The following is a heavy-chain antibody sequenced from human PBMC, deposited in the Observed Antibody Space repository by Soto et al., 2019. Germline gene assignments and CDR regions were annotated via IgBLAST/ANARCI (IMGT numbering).Heavy chain of an antibody. Sequence: QVQVVQSGVEVRRPGSSVKVSCKASGDTFKNCVISWVRQAPGQGLEWMGGIIPLFGTTDFAQRLQGRLTFTTDESTTTAYMELSRLRSEDTSTYYCAAELGFGNLSVVWGQGTTVIVSS. V-gene: IGHV1-69*01. J-gene: IGHJ6*02. CDR1: GDTFKNCV. CDR2: IIPLFGTT. CDR3: AAELGFGNLSVV. D-gene: IGHD3-10*01.